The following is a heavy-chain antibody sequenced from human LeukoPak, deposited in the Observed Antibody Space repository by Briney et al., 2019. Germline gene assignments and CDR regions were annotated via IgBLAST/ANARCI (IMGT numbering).Heavy chain of an antibody. CDR2: IGGSGVIA. CDR3: ARDGDYDYVWGSYRPLNLFDY. Sequence: GGSLRLSCAASGFPFSTYAMNWVRQAPGKGLEWVSTIGGSGVIAKYADSVKGRFTISRDNAKNSLYLQMNSLRAEDTAVYYCARDGDYDYVWGSYRPLNLFDYWGQGTLVTVSS. V-gene: IGHV3-23*01. J-gene: IGHJ4*02. D-gene: IGHD3-16*02. CDR1: GFPFSTYA.